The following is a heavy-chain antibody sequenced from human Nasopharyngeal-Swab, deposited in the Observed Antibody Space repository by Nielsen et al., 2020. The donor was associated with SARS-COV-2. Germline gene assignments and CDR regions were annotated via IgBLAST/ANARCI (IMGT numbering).Heavy chain of an antibody. CDR3: ARAGAWQQLVTGYYYYGMDV. CDR2: ISYDGSNK. CDR1: GFTFSSYG. Sequence: GESLKISCAASGFTFSSYGMHWVRQAPGKGLEGVAVISYDGSNKYYADSVKGRFTISRDNSKNTLYLQMNSLRAEDTAVYYCARAGAWQQLVTGYYYYGMDVWGQGTTVTVSS. V-gene: IGHV3-30*03. J-gene: IGHJ6*02. D-gene: IGHD6-13*01.